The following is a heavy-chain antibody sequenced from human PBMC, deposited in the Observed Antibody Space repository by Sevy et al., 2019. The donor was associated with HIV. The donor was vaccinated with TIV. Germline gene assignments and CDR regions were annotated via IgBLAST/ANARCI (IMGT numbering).Heavy chain of an antibody. Sequence: SETLSLTCTVSGGSISISSYYWGWIRQPPGKGLEWIGSIYYSGSTYYNPSLKSRVTISVDTSKNQFSLKLSSVTAADTAVYYCATLGGSYSYYYYGMDVWGQGTTVTVSS. CDR2: IYYSGST. V-gene: IGHV4-39*01. D-gene: IGHD1-26*01. CDR1: GGSISISSYY. J-gene: IGHJ6*02. CDR3: ATLGGSYSYYYYGMDV.